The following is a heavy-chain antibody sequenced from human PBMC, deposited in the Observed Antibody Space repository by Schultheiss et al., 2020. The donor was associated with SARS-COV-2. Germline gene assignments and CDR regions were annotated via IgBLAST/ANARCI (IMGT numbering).Heavy chain of an antibody. J-gene: IGHJ6*04. Sequence: GGSLRLSCTASGFTFSDYWMSWVRQAPGRGLECVANIKQDGSEKYYVDSVKGRFTISRDNAKNSVFLQMNSLRAEDTAVYYCARAGLALDVWGKGTTVTVSS. CDR3: ARAGLALDV. V-gene: IGHV3-7*03. CDR1: GFTFSDYW. CDR2: IKQDGSEK. D-gene: IGHD3-16*01.